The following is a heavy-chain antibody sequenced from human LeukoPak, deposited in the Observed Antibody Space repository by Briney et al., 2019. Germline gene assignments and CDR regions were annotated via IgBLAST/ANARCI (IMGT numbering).Heavy chain of an antibody. Sequence: GASVKVSCKASGYTFTSYYMHWVRLAPGQGLEWMGIINPSGGSTSYAQKLQGRVTMTRDTSTSTVYMELSSLRSEDTAVYYCARGVIVAAGPGYWGQGTLVTVSS. D-gene: IGHD6-6*01. V-gene: IGHV1-46*01. J-gene: IGHJ4*02. CDR1: GYTFTSYY. CDR3: ARGVIVAAGPGY. CDR2: INPSGGST.